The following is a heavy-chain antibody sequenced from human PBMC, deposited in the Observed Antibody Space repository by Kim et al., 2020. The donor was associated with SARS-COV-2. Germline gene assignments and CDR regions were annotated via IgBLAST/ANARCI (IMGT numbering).Heavy chain of an antibody. V-gene: IGHV3-30*03. CDR2: ISYDGSNK. D-gene: IGHD2-15*01. CDR3: ASRNCSSGGGYRTSFYY. CDR1: GFTFSSSG. J-gene: IGHJ6*01. Sequence: GGSLRLSCAASGFTFSSSGMRWVRQAPGKGLEWVARISYDGSNKYKADSVKVRFTISRDNSKNTQNLQLNIQRAEDTAADDYASRNCSSGGGYRTSFYY.